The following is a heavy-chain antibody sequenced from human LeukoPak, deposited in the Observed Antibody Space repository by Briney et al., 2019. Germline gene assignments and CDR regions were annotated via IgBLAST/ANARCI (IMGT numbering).Heavy chain of an antibody. CDR2: ISYDGSNK. D-gene: IGHD3-16*01. CDR1: GFTFSSYA. Sequence: GGSPRLSCAASGFTFSSYAMHWVRQAPGKGLEWVAVISYDGSNKYYADSVKGRFTISRDNSKNTLYLQMNSLRAEDTAVYYCARDLGFMITFGGVTDHWGQGTLVTVSS. J-gene: IGHJ4*02. V-gene: IGHV3-30*04. CDR3: ARDLGFMITFGGVTDH.